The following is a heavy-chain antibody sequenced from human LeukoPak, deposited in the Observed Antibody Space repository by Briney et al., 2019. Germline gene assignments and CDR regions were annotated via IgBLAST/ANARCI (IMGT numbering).Heavy chain of an antibody. CDR3: TRGLHDYGDYGIDY. V-gene: IGHV3-49*04. CDR2: IRSKAYGGTT. CDR1: GFTFGDYA. D-gene: IGHD4-17*01. J-gene: IGHJ4*02. Sequence: GGSLRLSCTASGFTFGDYAMSWVRQAPGKGLGWVAFIRSKAYGGTTEYAASVKGRFTISRDDSKSIAYLQMNSLKTEDTAVYYCTRGLHDYGDYGIDYWGQGTLVTVSS.